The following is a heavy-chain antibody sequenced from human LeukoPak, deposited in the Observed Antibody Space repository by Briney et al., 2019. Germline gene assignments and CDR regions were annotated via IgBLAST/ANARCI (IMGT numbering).Heavy chain of an antibody. CDR3: ARERVGVEDY. D-gene: IGHD1-26*01. CDR2: ISSSSSYI. CDR1: GFTFSSYS. Sequence: GGSLRLSCAASGFTFSSYSMNWVRQAPGKGLEWVSSISSSSSYIYYADSVKGRFTISRDNAKNSLNLQMNSLRAEDTAVYYCARERVGVEDYWGQGTLVTVSS. V-gene: IGHV3-21*01. J-gene: IGHJ4*02.